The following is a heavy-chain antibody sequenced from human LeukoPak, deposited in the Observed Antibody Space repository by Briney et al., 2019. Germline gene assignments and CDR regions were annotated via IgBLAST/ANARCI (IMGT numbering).Heavy chain of an antibody. V-gene: IGHV3-21*01. J-gene: IGHJ6*02. CDR2: ISSSSSYI. CDR1: GFTFSSYS. D-gene: IGHD2-2*01. Sequence: GGSLRLSCVASGFTFSSYSMNWVRQAPGKGLEWVSSISSSSSYIYYADSVKGRFTISRDNAKNSLDLQMNSLRAEDTAAYYCARVPVVGAYYYGMDVWGQGTTVTVSS. CDR3: ARVPVVGAYYYGMDV.